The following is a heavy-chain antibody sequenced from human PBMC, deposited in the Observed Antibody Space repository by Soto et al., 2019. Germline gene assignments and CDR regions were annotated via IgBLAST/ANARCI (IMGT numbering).Heavy chain of an antibody. V-gene: IGHV1-46*03. D-gene: IGHD2-15*01. CDR1: GYTFTSYY. CDR3: ARVYCSGGSCYSIDY. J-gene: IGHJ4*02. Sequence: QVQLVQSGAEVKKPGASVKVSCKASGYTFTSYYMHWVRQAPGQGLEWMGIINPSGSTSYAQKFQGRVTMTRDTSTSTVYMELRSLRSEDTAVYYCARVYCSGGSCYSIDYWGQGTLVTVSS. CDR2: INPSGST.